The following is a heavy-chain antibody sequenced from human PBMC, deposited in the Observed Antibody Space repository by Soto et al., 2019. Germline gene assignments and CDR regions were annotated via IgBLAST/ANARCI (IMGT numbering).Heavy chain of an antibody. D-gene: IGHD6-13*01. CDR2: TYYRSQWYT. J-gene: IGHJ4*02. V-gene: IGHV6-1*01. CDR3: ARGTDSSFDY. Sequence: PSQTLSLTCAMSGDSVSSNSAAWNWIRQSPSRGLEWLGRTYYRSQWYTDYAVSMKNRITINPDTSKNQFSLQLNSVTPEDTAVYYCARGTDSSFDYWGQGTLVTVSS. CDR1: GDSVSSNSAA.